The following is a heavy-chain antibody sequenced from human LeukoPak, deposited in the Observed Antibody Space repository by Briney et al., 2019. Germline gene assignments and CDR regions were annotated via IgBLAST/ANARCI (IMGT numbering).Heavy chain of an antibody. CDR3: VKEVVATIPPL. D-gene: IGHD5-12*01. CDR1: GFTFSNYA. CDR2: ITGSGGST. J-gene: IGHJ4*02. V-gene: IGHV3-23*01. Sequence: PGGSLRLSCAASGFTFSNYAMTWVRQAPEKGLEWVSAITGSGGSTFFADSVKGRFSISRDNSKNTLFLQMNSLRAEDTAVYYCVKEVVATIPPLWGQGTLVTVSS.